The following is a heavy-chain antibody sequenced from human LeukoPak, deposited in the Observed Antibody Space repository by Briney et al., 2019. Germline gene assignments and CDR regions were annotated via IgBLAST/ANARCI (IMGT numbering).Heavy chain of an antibody. Sequence: GGSLRLSCAASGFTFSSYWMSWVRQAPGKGQEWVANIKQDGSEKYYVDSVKGRFTISRDNAKNSLYLQMNSLRAEDTAVYYCARGPPSGKLDYWGQGTLVTVSS. CDR1: GFTFSSYW. J-gene: IGHJ4*02. CDR3: ARGPPSGKLDY. CDR2: IKQDGSEK. D-gene: IGHD1-1*01. V-gene: IGHV3-7*01.